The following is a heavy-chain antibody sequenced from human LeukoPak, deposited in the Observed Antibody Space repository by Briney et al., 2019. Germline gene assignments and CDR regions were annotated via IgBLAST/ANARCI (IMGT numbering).Heavy chain of an antibody. CDR3: ARLERGCNYPKGFYS. V-gene: IGHV4-39*01. J-gene: IGHJ5*02. Sequence: PSETLSLTCAASGGSISSSSNYYWGWIRQSPGKGLEWVGSIYYTGTTYYNPSLNSRVTISVDSSKGQFSLKLTSMTAADTAVYYCARLERGCNYPKGFYSWGQGALVTVSS. D-gene: IGHD5-24*01. CDR1: GGSISSSSNYY. CDR2: IYYTGTT.